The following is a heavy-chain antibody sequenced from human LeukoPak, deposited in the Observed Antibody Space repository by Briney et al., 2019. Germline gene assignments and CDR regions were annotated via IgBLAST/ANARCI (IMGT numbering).Heavy chain of an antibody. V-gene: IGHV4-34*01. CDR3: ARLVGGWFDP. CDR1: GGSFSGYY. Sequence: SETLSLTCAVYGGSFSGYYWSWIRQPPGKGLEWIGEINHSGSTNYNPSLKSRVTISVDTSKNQFSLKLSSVTAADTAVYYCARLVGGWFDPWGQGTLVTVSS. CDR2: INHSGST. D-gene: IGHD2-15*01. J-gene: IGHJ5*02.